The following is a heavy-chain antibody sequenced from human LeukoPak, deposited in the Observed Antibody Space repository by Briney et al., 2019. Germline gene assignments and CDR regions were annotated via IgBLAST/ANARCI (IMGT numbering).Heavy chain of an antibody. J-gene: IGHJ4*02. D-gene: IGHD3-3*01. CDR1: GGSISSSSYY. CDR2: IYYSGST. V-gene: IGHV4-39*07. CDR3: ARGSDFWSGYSFDN. Sequence: SETLSLTCTVSGGSISSSSYYWGWIRQPPGKGLEWIGSIYYSGSTEYDPSLKSRVTISVDTSKNQFSLKMNSVTAADTAVYYCARGSDFWSGYSFDNWGQGTLVTVSS.